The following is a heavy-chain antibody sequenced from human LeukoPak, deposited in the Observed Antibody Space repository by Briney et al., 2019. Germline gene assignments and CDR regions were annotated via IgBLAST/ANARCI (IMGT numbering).Heavy chain of an antibody. J-gene: IGHJ3*02. CDR3: ARDLYSGYGSNAFDI. CDR2: IYYDGNT. D-gene: IGHD5-12*01. CDR1: GGSISSTTYY. V-gene: IGHV4-39*07. Sequence: SETLSLTCTVSGGSISSTTYYWVWIRQPPGKGLEWIGSIYYDGNTYYNPSLKGRVTISVDTSKKQFSLKLSSVTAADTAVYYCARDLYSGYGSNAFDIWGQGTMVTVSS.